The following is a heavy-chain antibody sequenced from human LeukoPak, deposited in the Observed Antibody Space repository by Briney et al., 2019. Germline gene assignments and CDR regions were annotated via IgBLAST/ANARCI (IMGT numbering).Heavy chain of an antibody. J-gene: IGHJ1*01. CDR3: ARDDYGDYVGYFQH. CDR1: GSTFSSYE. Sequence: GGSLRLSCAASGSTFSSYEMNWVRQAPGKGLEWVSYISSSGSTIYYADSVKGRFTISRDNAKNSLYLQMNSLRAEDTAVYYCARDDYGDYVGYFQHWGQGTLVTVSS. CDR2: ISSSGSTI. D-gene: IGHD4-17*01. V-gene: IGHV3-48*03.